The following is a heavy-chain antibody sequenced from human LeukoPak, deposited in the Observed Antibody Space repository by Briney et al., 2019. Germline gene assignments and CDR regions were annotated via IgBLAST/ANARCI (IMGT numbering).Heavy chain of an antibody. D-gene: IGHD5-18*01. CDR2: IIPIFGTA. CDR1: GGTFSSYA. J-gene: IGHJ4*02. V-gene: IGHV1-69*13. CDR3: ARDRDTAMALLDY. Sequence: ASVKVSCKASGGTFSSYAISWVRQAPGQGLEWMGGIIPIFGTANYAQKFQGRVTITADESTSTAYMELSGLRSEDTAVYYCARDRDTAMALLDYWGQGTLVTVSS.